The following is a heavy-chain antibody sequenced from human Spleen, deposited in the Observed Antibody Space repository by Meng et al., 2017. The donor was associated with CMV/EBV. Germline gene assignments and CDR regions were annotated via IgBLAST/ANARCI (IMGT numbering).Heavy chain of an antibody. Sequence: ASVKVSCKASGSTFTAHNIHWVRRAPGQGLEWMGWSSLNSGATNYAEKFQDRITMTRDTAISTSYMELSRLTSDDTAVYYCAREKLINVTGTTYNWFDPWGQGTLVTVSS. CDR2: SSLNSGAT. V-gene: IGHV1-2*02. J-gene: IGHJ5*02. D-gene: IGHD1-20*01. CDR1: GSTFTAHN. CDR3: AREKLINVTGTTYNWFDP.